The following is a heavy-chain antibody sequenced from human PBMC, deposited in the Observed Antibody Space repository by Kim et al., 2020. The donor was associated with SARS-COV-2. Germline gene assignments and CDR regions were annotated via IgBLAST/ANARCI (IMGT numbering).Heavy chain of an antibody. CDR1: GFTFSSYA. CDR2: ISGSGGST. Sequence: GGSLRLSCAASGFTFSSYAMSWVRQAPGKGLEWVSAISGSGGSTYYADSVKGRFTISRDNSKNTLYLQMNSLRAEDTAVYYCAKALYYYGSESYYKGYYYGMDVWGQGTTVTVSS. V-gene: IGHV3-23*01. J-gene: IGHJ6*02. CDR3: AKALYYYGSESYYKGYYYGMDV. D-gene: IGHD3-10*01.